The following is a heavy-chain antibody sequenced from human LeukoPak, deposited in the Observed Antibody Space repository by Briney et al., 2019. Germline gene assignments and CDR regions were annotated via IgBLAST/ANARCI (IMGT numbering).Heavy chain of an antibody. CDR3: ARDRRERDGYNSSRQRNVGYYNYMDV. CDR1: GGSISSYY. V-gene: IGHV4-59*01. D-gene: IGHD5-24*01. CDR2: IYYSGST. J-gene: IGHJ6*03. Sequence: RPSEALSLTCTVSGGSISSYYWSWIRQPPGKGLEWIGYIYYSGSTNYNPSLKSRVTVSVDTSKNQFSLKLSSVTAADTAVYYCARDRRERDGYNSSRQRNVGYYNYMDVWGKGTTVTVSS.